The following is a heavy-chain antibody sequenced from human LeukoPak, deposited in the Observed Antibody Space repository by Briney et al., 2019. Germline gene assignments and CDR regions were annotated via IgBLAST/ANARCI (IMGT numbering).Heavy chain of an antibody. CDR2: TYYRSKWYS. Sequence: SQTLSLTCAISGDSVSSNRAAWYWIRQSPSRGLEWLGRTYYRSKWYSDYADSVKSRINVNPDTSENQFSLQLNSVTPEDTAVYYCARGAYFYYAMDVWGQGTTVTVSS. CDR3: ARGAYFYYAMDV. V-gene: IGHV6-1*01. J-gene: IGHJ6*02. CDR1: GDSVSSNRAA.